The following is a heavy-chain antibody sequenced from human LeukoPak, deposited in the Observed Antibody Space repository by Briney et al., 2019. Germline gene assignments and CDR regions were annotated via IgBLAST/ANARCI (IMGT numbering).Heavy chain of an antibody. V-gene: IGHV3-23*01. CDR1: GFTFKNYV. CDR2: IYGSGVSI. Sequence: PGGSLRLSCVASGFTFKNYVMNWVRQARGKGLEWLATIYGSGVSISYADSVKGRLTISRDNSNNTLYLQMNSLRAEDTAMYYCAKDLGWELPAEAYWGQGILVTVSS. CDR3: AKDLGWELPAEAY. D-gene: IGHD1-26*01. J-gene: IGHJ4*02.